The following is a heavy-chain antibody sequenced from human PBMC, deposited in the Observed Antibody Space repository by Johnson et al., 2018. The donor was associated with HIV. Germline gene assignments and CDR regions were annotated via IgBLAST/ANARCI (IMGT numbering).Heavy chain of an antibody. J-gene: IGHJ3*01. V-gene: IGHV3-9*01. CDR3: AKDEAQTLASAGRDAFDF. Sequence: EVQLVESGGGLVQPGRSLRLSCAASGFTFDDYAMHWVRQAPGKGLEWVSGISWNSGSIGYADSVKGRFTISRDNAKNSLYLQMNSLRPEDTALYYCAKDEAQTLASAGRDAFDFWGQGTAVTV. D-gene: IGHD6-13*01. CDR2: ISWNSGSI. CDR1: GFTFDDYA.